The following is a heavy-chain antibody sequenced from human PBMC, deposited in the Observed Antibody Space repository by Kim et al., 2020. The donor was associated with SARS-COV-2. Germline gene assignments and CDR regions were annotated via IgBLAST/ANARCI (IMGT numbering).Heavy chain of an antibody. CDR2: ISYDGSNK. Sequence: GRSLRLSCAASGFTFSSYAMHRVRQAPGKGLEWVAVISYDGSNKYYADSVKGRFIISRDNSKITLYLQVNSLRAEDTAVYYCVRGWWELHYYSYGMDVWG. J-gene: IGHJ6*01. CDR1: GFTFSSYA. V-gene: IGHV3-30-3*01. D-gene: IGHD1-26*01. CDR3: VRGWWELHYYSYGMDV.